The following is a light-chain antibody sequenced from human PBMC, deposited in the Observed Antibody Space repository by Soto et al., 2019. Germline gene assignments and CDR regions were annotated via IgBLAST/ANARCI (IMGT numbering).Light chain of an antibody. Sequence: EIVLTQSPGTLSLSPGERATLSCRASQSVSSSYLAWYQQRPGQAPRLLIYGASSRATGIPDRFSGSRSGTDFTLTVSRQEPEDFAVYFCQQYGSSPPWTFGQGTKVDIK. V-gene: IGKV3-20*01. CDR1: QSVSSSY. CDR3: QQYGSSPPWT. J-gene: IGKJ1*01. CDR2: GAS.